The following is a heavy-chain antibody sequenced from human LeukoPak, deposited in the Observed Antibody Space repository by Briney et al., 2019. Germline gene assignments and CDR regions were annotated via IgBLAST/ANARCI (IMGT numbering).Heavy chain of an antibody. Sequence: GGSLRLSCAASGFRFGSYWMTWVRQAPGKGLEWVAHIKEDGSTENYVDSVKGRFSISRDNAKNSLYLQMNSLRVEDTAVYYCVRDSGWFHFDYWGQGILVTVSP. V-gene: IGHV3-7*03. CDR3: VRDSGWFHFDY. D-gene: IGHD6-19*01. CDR1: GFRFGSYW. CDR2: IKEDGSTE. J-gene: IGHJ4*02.